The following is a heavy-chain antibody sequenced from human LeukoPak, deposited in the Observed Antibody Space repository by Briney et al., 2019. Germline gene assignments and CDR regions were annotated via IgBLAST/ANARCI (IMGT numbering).Heavy chain of an antibody. J-gene: IGHJ6*02. CDR2: ISYDGSNK. Sequence: RPGGSLRLSCAASGFTFSSYGMHWVRQAPGKGLEWVAVISYDGSNKYYADSVKGRFTISRDNSKNTLYMQMNSLRAEDTAVYYFAKEISYVGFFYYHYGMDVWGQGTTVTVSS. V-gene: IGHV3-30*18. CDR1: GFTFSSYG. CDR3: AKEISYVGFFYYHYGMDV. D-gene: IGHD1-26*01.